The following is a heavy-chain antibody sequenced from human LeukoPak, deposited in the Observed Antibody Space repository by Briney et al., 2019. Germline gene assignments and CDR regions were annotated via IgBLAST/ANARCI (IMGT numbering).Heavy chain of an antibody. V-gene: IGHV3-74*01. CDR1: GFTLSNYW. J-gene: IGHJ3*01. Sequence: GGSLRLSCSASGFTLSNYWIHCVRQAPGKGLVWVSRINTDGSSTNYADSVRGRFTVSRDNAKNTLYLQMNSLRVEDTAVYYCARVIGWDEPFDLWGHGTLVTVSS. D-gene: IGHD1-26*01. CDR3: ARVIGWDEPFDL. CDR2: INTDGSST.